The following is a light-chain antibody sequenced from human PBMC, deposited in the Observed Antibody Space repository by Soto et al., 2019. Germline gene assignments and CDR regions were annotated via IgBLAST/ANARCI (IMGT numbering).Light chain of an antibody. Sequence: DIVLTQSPGTLSLSPGERVTFSCRASQSVSSSSLAWYQQRPGQAPRLLIYGASSRATGIPDRFSGSGSGTDFTLTISRLEPEDFAVYYCQQYGSSPATFGQGTKVEIK. V-gene: IGKV3-20*01. J-gene: IGKJ1*01. CDR3: QQYGSSPAT. CDR2: GAS. CDR1: QSVSSSS.